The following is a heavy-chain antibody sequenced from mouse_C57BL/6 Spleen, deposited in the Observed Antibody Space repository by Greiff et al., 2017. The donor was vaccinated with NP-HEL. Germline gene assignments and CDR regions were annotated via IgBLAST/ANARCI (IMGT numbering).Heavy chain of an antibody. J-gene: IGHJ3*01. V-gene: IGHV5-9-1*02. CDR1: GFTFSSYA. D-gene: IGHD1-1*01. Sequence: EVKLMESGEGLVKPGGSLKLSCAASGFTFSSYAMSWVRQTPEKRLEWVAYISSGGDYIYYADTVKGRFTISRDNARNTLYLQMSSLKSEDTAMYYCTRDRTTVPFAYWGQGTLVTVSA. CDR3: TRDRTTVPFAY. CDR2: ISSGGDYI.